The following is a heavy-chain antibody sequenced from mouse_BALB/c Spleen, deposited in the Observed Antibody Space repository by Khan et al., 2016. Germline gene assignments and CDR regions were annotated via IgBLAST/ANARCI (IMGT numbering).Heavy chain of an antibody. CDR2: INPDSSTI. CDR1: GFDFSRYW. CDR3: ASTFRYLDV. V-gene: IGHV4-1*02. Sequence: EVKLLESGGGLVQPGGSLKLSCAASGFDFSRYWMSWVRQAPGKGLEWIGEINPDSSTINYTPSLKDKFIISRDNAKNTPYLQMSKLRSEDTALXYCASTFRYLDVWGAGTTVTVSS. J-gene: IGHJ1*01.